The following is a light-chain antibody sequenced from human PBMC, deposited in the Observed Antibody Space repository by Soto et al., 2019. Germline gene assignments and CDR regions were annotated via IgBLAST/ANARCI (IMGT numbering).Light chain of an antibody. J-gene: IGLJ2*01. CDR2: LNSDGSH. Sequence: QLVLTQSPSASASLGASVKLTCTLSSGHSSYAIAWHQQQPEKGPRYLMKLNSDGSHSKGDGIPDRFSVSISGAERYLTISSLQSEDEADYYCQTWGTGIKVFGGGTKRTFL. CDR1: SGHSSYA. CDR3: QTWGTGIKV. V-gene: IGLV4-69*01.